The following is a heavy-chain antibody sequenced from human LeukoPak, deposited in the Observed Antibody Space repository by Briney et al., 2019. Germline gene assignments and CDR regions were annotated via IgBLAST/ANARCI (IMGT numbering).Heavy chain of an antibody. D-gene: IGHD3-10*01. J-gene: IGHJ4*02. CDR1: GFTFTSYA. Sequence: GGSLRLSCAASGFTFTSYAMTWVRQAPGKGLEWVSGVSGSGGSKWYADSVKGRFTISRDNSKNTVFLQMNSLRVEDTAVYYCAKLWFGDPNPYFDYWGQGTLVTVSS. CDR2: VSGSGGSK. V-gene: IGHV3-23*01. CDR3: AKLWFGDPNPYFDY.